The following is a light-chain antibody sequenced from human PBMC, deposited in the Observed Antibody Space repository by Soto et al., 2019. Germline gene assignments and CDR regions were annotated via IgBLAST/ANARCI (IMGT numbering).Light chain of an antibody. J-gene: IGKJ5*01. CDR2: GAS. Sequence: EIVMTQSPATLSVSPGERATLSGMASQSVRSNLAWYQQKPGQAPRLLIYGASTRATGIPARFSGSGSGTEFTLTISSLQSEDFAVYYCQQYGSSPITFGQGTRLEIK. CDR1: QSVRSN. CDR3: QQYGSSPIT. V-gene: IGKV3-15*01.